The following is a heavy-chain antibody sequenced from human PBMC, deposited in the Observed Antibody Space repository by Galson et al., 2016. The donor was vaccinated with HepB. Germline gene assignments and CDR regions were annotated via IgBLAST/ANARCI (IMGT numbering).Heavy chain of an antibody. CDR1: GFTVNNNY. D-gene: IGHD1-26*01. CDR2: IYKDGRT. CDR3: AGGLVGATVFDY. V-gene: IGHV3-53*01. J-gene: IGHJ4*02. Sequence: SLRLSCAASGFTVNNNYLTWVRQAPGKGLEWVSLIYKDGRTSYGDSVKDRFTISRDNSKNTLYLQMNSLRAEDTAVYYCAGGLVGATVFDYWGQGTLVTVSS.